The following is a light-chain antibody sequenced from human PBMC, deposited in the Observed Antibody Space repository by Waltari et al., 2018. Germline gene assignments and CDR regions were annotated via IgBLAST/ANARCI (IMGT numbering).Light chain of an antibody. CDR3: QQYGTSPRT. CDR2: GAS. CDR1: QRVTSTY. V-gene: IGKV3-20*01. Sequence: EIVLTQSPGTLSLSPGARATLSCRASQRVTSTYLAWYQQKPGQAPRLLIYGASNRASGIPDRFSGSGSGTDYTLTISRLEPEEFAVYYCQQYGTSPRTFGPGTKLEIK. J-gene: IGKJ1*01.